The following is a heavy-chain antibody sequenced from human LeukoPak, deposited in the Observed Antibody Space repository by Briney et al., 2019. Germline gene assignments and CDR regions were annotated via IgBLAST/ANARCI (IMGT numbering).Heavy chain of an antibody. CDR3: ARDATVASSPNWFDP. V-gene: IGHV3-48*01. CDR2: ITRGSSTR. Sequence: GGSLRLSCAASGFRFSSYSMHWVRQAPGQGLGWVSSITRGSSTRYYADSVKGRFTISRDDGKTSLYLHMNSLRVDDTAVYFCARDATVASSPNWFDPWGQGTLVTVSS. J-gene: IGHJ5*02. D-gene: IGHD6-19*01. CDR1: GFRFSSYS.